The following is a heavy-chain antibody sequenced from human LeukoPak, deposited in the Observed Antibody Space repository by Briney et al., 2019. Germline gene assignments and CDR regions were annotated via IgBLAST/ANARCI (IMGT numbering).Heavy chain of an antibody. CDR1: GYTFTYYG. Sequence: ASVKDSCKASGYTFTYYGISWVRQAPGQGLEWMGWISAYNGNTNYAQRLQGRVTMTTDTSTSTAYMELRSLRSDDTAVYYCARDQTIIAASLYWYFDLWGRGTLVTVSS. CDR3: ARDQTIIAASLYWYFDL. J-gene: IGHJ2*01. V-gene: IGHV1-18*01. D-gene: IGHD6-25*01. CDR2: ISAYNGNT.